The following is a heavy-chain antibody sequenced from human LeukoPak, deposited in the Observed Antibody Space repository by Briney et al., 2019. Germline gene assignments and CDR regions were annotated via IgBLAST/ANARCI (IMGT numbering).Heavy chain of an antibody. Sequence: PGGSLRLSCAASGFTFSSYGMHWVRQAPGKGLGWVAVIWYDGSNKYYADSVKGRFTISRDNSKNTLYLQMNSLRAEDTAVYYCARGRNYYDSSGYYYFTFDYWGQGTLVTVSS. CDR1: GFTFSSYG. J-gene: IGHJ4*02. D-gene: IGHD3-22*01. CDR2: IWYDGSNK. CDR3: ARGRNYYDSSGYYYFTFDY. V-gene: IGHV3-33*01.